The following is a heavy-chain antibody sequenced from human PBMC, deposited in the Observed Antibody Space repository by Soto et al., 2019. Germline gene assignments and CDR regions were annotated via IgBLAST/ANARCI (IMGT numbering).Heavy chain of an antibody. CDR2: IYYSGST. V-gene: IGHV4-59*01. D-gene: IGHD3-16*02. CDR3: ASSYYDYIWGSYRYTDHDAFDI. J-gene: IGHJ3*02. Sequence: SETLSLTCTVSGGSISSYYWSWIRQPPGKGLEWIGYIYYSGSTNYNPSLKSRVTISVDTSKNQFSLKLSSVTAADTAVYYCASSYYDYIWGSYRYTDHDAFDIWGQGTMVTVSS. CDR1: GGSISSYY.